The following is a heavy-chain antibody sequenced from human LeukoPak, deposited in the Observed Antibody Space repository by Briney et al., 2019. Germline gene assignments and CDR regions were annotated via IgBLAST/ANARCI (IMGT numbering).Heavy chain of an antibody. J-gene: IGHJ3*02. Sequence: SQTLSLTCTVSGGSIRSGGHYWSWIRQHPGKGLELIWFIYYSGSSCYNPSLKSRVTISVDTSKNQFSLKLSSVTAADTAVYYCARDLGLAAAGEKAFDIWGQGTMVTVSS. CDR1: GGSIRSGGHY. D-gene: IGHD6-13*01. CDR2: IYYSGSS. V-gene: IGHV4-31*03. CDR3: ARDLGLAAAGEKAFDI.